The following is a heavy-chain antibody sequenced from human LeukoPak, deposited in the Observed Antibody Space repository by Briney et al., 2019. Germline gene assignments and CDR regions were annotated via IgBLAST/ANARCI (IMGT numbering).Heavy chain of an antibody. CDR2: ISSSGSTI. V-gene: IGHV3-11*04. CDR3: ARDLGGDQLRFLEWRPYYFDY. Sequence: GGSLRLSCPASGFTFSDYYMSWIRQAPGKGLEGVSYISSSGSTIYYADSVKGRFTISRDNAKNSLYLQMNSLRAEDTAVYYCARDLGGDQLRFLEWRPYYFDYWGQGTLVTVSS. D-gene: IGHD3-3*01. CDR1: GFTFSDYY. J-gene: IGHJ4*02.